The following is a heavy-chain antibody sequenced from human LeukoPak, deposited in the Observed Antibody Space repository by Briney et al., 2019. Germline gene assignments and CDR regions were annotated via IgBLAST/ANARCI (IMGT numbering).Heavy chain of an antibody. J-gene: IGHJ4*02. CDR1: GGSISSYY. V-gene: IGHV4-59*08. CDR2: IYYSGST. D-gene: IGHD6-19*01. CDR3: ARRAYSSGYYYFDY. Sequence: SETLSLTCTVSGGSISSYYWSWVRQPPGKGLEWIGYIYYSGSTNYNPSLKSRVTISVDTSKNQFSLKLSSVTAADTAVYYCARRAYSSGYYYFDYWGQGTLVTVSS.